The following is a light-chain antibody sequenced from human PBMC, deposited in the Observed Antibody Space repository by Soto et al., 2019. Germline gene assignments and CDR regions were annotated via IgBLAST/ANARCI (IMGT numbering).Light chain of an antibody. Sequence: QSALTQPPSASGSPGQSVTISCTGTKNDIGVYDFVSWYQHHPGKAPRLIIYEVVQRPSGVPVRFSGSKSGNTASLTVSGLQAADEADYFCKSYAGSTTYVFGSGTKLTVL. CDR1: KNDIGVYDF. CDR2: EVV. CDR3: KSYAGSTTYV. V-gene: IGLV2-8*01. J-gene: IGLJ1*01.